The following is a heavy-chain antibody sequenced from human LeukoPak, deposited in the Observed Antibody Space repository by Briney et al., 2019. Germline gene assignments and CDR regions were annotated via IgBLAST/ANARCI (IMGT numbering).Heavy chain of an antibody. CDR1: GYTFTSYD. Sequence: ASVKVSCKASGYTFTSYDINWVRQATGQGLEWMGWMNPNSGNTGYAQKFQGRVTITRNTSISTAYMELSSLRSEDTAVYYCARNRAVAIFGVVRYYYYYMDVWGKGTTVTVSS. J-gene: IGHJ6*03. CDR2: MNPNSGNT. CDR3: ARNRAVAIFGVVRYYYYYMDV. V-gene: IGHV1-8*03. D-gene: IGHD3-3*01.